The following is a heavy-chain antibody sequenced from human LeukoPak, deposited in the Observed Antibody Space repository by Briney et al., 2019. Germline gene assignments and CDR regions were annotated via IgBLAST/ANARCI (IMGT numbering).Heavy chain of an antibody. CDR1: GFTFSSYA. D-gene: IGHD6-19*01. CDR2: ISSNGRST. V-gene: IGHV3-64*01. J-gene: IGHJ4*02. Sequence: GGPLRLSCAASGFTFSSYAMHWVRQAPGKGLEYVSAISSNGRSTYYANSVKGRFTISRDNSKNTLYLQMGSLRAEDMAVYYCARDSEEYSSGRSPIDYWGQGTLVTVSS. CDR3: ARDSEEYSSGRSPIDY.